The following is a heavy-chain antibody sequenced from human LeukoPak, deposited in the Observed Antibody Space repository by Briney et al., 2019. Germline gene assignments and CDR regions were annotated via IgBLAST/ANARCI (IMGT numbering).Heavy chain of an antibody. Sequence: GASVKVSCKASGYTFTGYYMHWVRQAPGQGLEWMGRINPNSGGTNYAQKFQGRVTMTRDTSISTGCMGLSRLRADDTAVYYCARNFIAVSDCWGQGTLVTVSS. D-gene: IGHD6-19*01. V-gene: IGHV1-2*06. J-gene: IGHJ4*02. CDR3: ARNFIAVSDC. CDR2: INPNSGGT. CDR1: GYTFTGYY.